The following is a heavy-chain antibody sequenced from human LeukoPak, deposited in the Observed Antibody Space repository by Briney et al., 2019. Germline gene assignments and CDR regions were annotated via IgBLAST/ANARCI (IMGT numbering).Heavy chain of an antibody. CDR2: ISSSSSTI. D-gene: IGHD1-7*01. J-gene: IGHJ4*02. Sequence: GGSLRLSCAASGFTFSSYSMNWVRQAPGKGLEWVSYISSSSSTIYYADSVKGRFTISRDNAKNSLYLQMNSLRAEDTAVYYCASGHFSWNYYWGQGTLVTVSS. CDR3: ASGHFSWNYY. V-gene: IGHV3-48*01. CDR1: GFTFSSYS.